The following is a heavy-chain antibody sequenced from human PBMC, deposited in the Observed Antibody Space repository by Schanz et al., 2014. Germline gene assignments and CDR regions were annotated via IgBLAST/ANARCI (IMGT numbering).Heavy chain of an antibody. J-gene: IGHJ6*02. V-gene: IGHV3-23*04. CDR2: ISASGGST. CDR1: GFTFSSYG. CDR3: AKARRKSNCSGGRCFHYSYYGMDV. D-gene: IGHD2-15*01. Sequence: EVQLVESGGGLVQPGGSLRLSCAASGFTFSSYGMHWVRQAPGKGLEWVSTISASGGSTYYADSVKGRFTISRDNSKNILYLQRNSLRAEDTAVYYCAKARRKSNCSGGRCFHYSYYGMDVWGQGTTVTVSS.